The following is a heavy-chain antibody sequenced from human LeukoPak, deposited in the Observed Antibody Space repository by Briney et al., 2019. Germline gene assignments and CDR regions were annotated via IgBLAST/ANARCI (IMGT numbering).Heavy chain of an antibody. D-gene: IGHD3-10*01. CDR1: GFPFSTYW. J-gene: IGHJ4*02. Sequence: GGSLRLSCAASGFPFSTYWMTWVRQAPGKGPEWVANIKHDGSEKNYVDSVTGRFTISRDNAKNSLNLQMNSLRAEDTAVYYRARGSGNYCIHWGQGTLVTVSS. CDR3: ARGSGNYCIH. CDR2: IKHDGSEK. V-gene: IGHV3-7*04.